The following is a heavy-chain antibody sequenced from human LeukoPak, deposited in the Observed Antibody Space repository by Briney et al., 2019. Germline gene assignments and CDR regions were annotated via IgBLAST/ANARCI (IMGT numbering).Heavy chain of an antibody. D-gene: IGHD3-10*01. J-gene: IGHJ4*02. CDR2: ISAYNGNT. Sequence: ASVKVSCKASGYTFTSYGISWVRQAPGQGLEWMGWISAYNGNTNYAQKLQGRATMTTDTSTSTAYMELRSLRSDDTAVYYCARDNTMVRGVIKPIRYWGQGTLVTVSS. CDR3: ARDNTMVRGVIKPIRY. V-gene: IGHV1-18*01. CDR1: GYTFTSYG.